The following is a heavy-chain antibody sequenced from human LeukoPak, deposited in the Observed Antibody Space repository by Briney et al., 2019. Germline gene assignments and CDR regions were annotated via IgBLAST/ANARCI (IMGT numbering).Heavy chain of an antibody. V-gene: IGHV3-48*03. CDR2: ISSSGSDI. CDR1: GFTISSYE. Sequence: GGSLVLSCAASGFTISSYEMNWVRQAPGKGLEWVSYISSSGSDIYYAESVKGRFTISRDNAKNSLYLHMNSLRVDDTALYYCARAYRSRSYYGYWGQGTLVIVSS. D-gene: IGHD3-10*01. CDR3: ARAYRSRSYYGY. J-gene: IGHJ4*02.